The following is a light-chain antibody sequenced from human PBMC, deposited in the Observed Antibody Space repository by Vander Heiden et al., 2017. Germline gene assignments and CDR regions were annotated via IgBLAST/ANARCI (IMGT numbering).Light chain of an antibody. V-gene: IGKV1-8*01. CDR2: AAS. Sequence: AIRMTQSPSSLSASTGDRVTITCRASQGISSYLAWYKQKPGKAPKVPIYAASTLQSGVPSRFSGSGSGTDFTLTISCLQSEDFANYYCQQYYSYPRTFGQGTKVEIK. J-gene: IGKJ1*01. CDR3: QQYYSYPRT. CDR1: QGISSY.